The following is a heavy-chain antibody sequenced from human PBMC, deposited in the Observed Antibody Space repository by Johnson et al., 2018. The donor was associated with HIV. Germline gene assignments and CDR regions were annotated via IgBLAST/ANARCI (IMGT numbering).Heavy chain of an antibody. CDR3: ARWGRGSIVLVVYARSDAVDI. CDR1: GFTFDDYG. J-gene: IGHJ3*02. V-gene: IGHV3-20*04. D-gene: IGHD2-8*02. Sequence: MLLVESGGGVVRPGGSLRLSCAASGFTFDDYGMSWVRQAPGKGLEWVSGINWNGGSTGYADSVKGRFTISRDNAKKSLYLQMNSLRAEDTALYYCARWGRGSIVLVVYARSDAVDIWGQGTMVTVSS. CDR2: INWNGGST.